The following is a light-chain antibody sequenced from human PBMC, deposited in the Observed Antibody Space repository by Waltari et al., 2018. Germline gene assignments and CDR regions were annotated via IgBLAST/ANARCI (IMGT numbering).Light chain of an antibody. V-gene: IGKV1-16*01. CDR3: QQGYSYPWT. J-gene: IGKJ1*01. Sequence: DIQMTQSPSSLSASVGDPVAITCQASQDIGNNLNWYQQKPGKAPELLICRASTLQSGIPSRFSGSGSGTDFTLTISSLQPEDFATYYCQQGYSYPWTFGQGTKVEIK. CDR2: RAS. CDR1: QDIGNN.